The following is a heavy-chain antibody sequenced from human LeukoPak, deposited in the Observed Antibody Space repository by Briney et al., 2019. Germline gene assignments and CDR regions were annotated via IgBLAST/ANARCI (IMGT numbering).Heavy chain of an antibody. V-gene: IGHV3-7*01. CDR3: ARDRGYSTFDY. Sequence: PGGSLRLSCAASGFTFSSYAMSWVRQAPGKGLEWVANMNQDASEKNYVDSAKGRFTISRDNAKNSLYLQMSSLRADDTALYYCARDRGYSTFDYWGQGTLVTVSS. CDR2: MNQDASEK. CDR1: GFTFSSYA. J-gene: IGHJ4*02. D-gene: IGHD3-22*01.